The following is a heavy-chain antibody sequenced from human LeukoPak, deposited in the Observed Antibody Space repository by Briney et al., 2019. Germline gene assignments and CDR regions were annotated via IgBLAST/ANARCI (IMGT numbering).Heavy chain of an antibody. CDR3: ARATYCSGGNCYKLRYFDL. CDR1: GGSFSGYY. D-gene: IGHD2-15*01. Sequence: SETLSLTCAVYGGSFSGYYWSWIRQPPGKGLEWIGEINHSGSTNYNPSLKSRVTISVDTSKNQFSLKLSSVTAADTAVYYCARATYCSGGNCYKLRYFDLWGRGTLVTVSS. J-gene: IGHJ2*01. CDR2: INHSGST. V-gene: IGHV4-34*01.